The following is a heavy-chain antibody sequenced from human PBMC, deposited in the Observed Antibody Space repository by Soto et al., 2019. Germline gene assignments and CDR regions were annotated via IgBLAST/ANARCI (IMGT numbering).Heavy chain of an antibody. CDR2: IWYDGSNK. V-gene: IGHV3-33*01. CDR1: GLTFSSYG. J-gene: IGHJ6*02. CDR3: ARDSAQYYYYGMDV. Sequence: PGGSLRLSCAASGLTFSSYGMHWVRQAPGKGLEWVAVIWYDGSNKYYADSVKGRFTISRDNSKNTLYLQMNSLRAEDTAVYYCARDSAQYYYYGMDVWGQGTTVTVSS.